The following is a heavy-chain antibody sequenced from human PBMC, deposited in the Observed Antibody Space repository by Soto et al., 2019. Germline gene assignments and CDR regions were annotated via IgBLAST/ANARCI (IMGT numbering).Heavy chain of an antibody. CDR2: ISAYNGNT. D-gene: IGHD2-15*01. CDR3: ARVRAELGYCSGRSGLPYYNGMGV. V-gene: IGHV1-18*01. CDR1: GYIFTSYG. J-gene: IGHJ6*02. Sequence: QVQLVQSGLEVKKPGASVKVSCKAYGYIFTSYGISWVRQAPGQGLEWMGWISAYNGNTDYAQKVQDRVTMTTDTSTNTVYMEVRRLRSDDTAVYYCARVRAELGYCSGRSGLPYYNGMGVWGHGTTVTVSS.